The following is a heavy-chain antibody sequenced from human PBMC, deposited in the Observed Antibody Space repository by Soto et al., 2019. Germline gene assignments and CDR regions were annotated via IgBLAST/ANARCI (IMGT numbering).Heavy chain of an antibody. CDR2: ISWDGSTI. Sequence: SGGSLRLSCAASGFTFDNCGMHWVRQAPGKGLEWVAGISWDGSTIGYADSVKGRFIISRDDAKNSLYLQMDSLRGEDTALYYCVQGRYPTMATPLDHWGQGTQVTVSS. J-gene: IGHJ4*02. V-gene: IGHV3-9*01. CDR3: VQGRYPTMATPLDH. D-gene: IGHD2-15*01. CDR1: GFTFDNCG.